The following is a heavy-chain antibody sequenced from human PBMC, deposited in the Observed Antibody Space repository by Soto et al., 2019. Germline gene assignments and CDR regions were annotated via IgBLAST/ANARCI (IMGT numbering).Heavy chain of an antibody. Sequence: PSQTLSLTCAISGDSVSTNSAAWNWIRQSPSRGLEWLGRTYYRSKWYNDYAVSVKSRITINPDTSKNQFSLQLNSVTPEDTAVYYCAREGNYGGNVNDAFDIWGQGTMVTVSS. CDR1: GDSVSTNSAA. CDR2: TYYRSKWYN. J-gene: IGHJ3*02. D-gene: IGHD4-17*01. CDR3: AREGNYGGNVNDAFDI. V-gene: IGHV6-1*01.